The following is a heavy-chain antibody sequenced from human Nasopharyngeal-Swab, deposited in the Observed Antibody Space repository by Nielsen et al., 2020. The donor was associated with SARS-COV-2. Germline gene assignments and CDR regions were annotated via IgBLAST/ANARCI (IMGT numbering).Heavy chain of an antibody. CDR2: FDPEDGET. Sequence: ASVKVSCKVSGYTLTELSMHWVRQAPGKGLEWMGSFDPEDGETIYAQKFQGRVTMTEDTSTDTAYMELSSLRSEDTAVYYCGTGRVTTFFSWFDPWGQGTLVTVSS. CDR3: GTGRVTTFFSWFDP. D-gene: IGHD4-17*01. CDR1: GYTLTELS. J-gene: IGHJ5*02. V-gene: IGHV1-24*01.